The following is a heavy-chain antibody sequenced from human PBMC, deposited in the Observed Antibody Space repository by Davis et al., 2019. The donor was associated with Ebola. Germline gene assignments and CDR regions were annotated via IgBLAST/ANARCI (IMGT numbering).Heavy chain of an antibody. CDR3: ARDDIVVVPAAGLGAFDI. CDR2: INPNSGGT. CDR1: GYTFTGYY. V-gene: IGHV1-2*02. Sequence: ASVKVSCKASGYTFTGYYMHWVRQAPGQGLEWMGWINPNSGGTNYAQKFQGRVTMTRDTSISTAYMELSRLRSDDTAVYYCARDDIVVVPAAGLGAFDIWGQGTMVTVSS. D-gene: IGHD2-2*01. J-gene: IGHJ3*02.